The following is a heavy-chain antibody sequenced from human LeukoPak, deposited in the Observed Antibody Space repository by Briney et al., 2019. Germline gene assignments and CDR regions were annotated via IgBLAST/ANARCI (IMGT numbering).Heavy chain of an antibody. J-gene: IGHJ3*02. Sequence: GGSLRLSCAASRFTFSTYSMNWVRQAPGQGLEWVSFISTSSSYIYYADSVKGRFTISRDNARNSLYLQMNSLRAEDTAVYYCARDPGTTQTLHDAFDIWGQGTMVTVSS. CDR3: ARDPGTTQTLHDAFDI. D-gene: IGHD1-7*01. CDR2: ISTSSSYI. CDR1: RFTFSTYS. V-gene: IGHV3-21*01.